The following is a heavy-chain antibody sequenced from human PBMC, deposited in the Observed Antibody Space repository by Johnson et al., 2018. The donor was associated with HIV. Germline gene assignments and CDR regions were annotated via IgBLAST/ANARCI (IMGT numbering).Heavy chain of an antibody. V-gene: IGHV3-7*03. D-gene: IGHD1-7*01. J-gene: IGHJ3*02. CDR1: GFTFSSYG. Sequence: EVQLVESGGGVVQPGGSLRLSCAASGFTFSSYGMHWVRQAPGKGLEWVANIKQDGSVKNSVDSVKGRFTISRDNAKNSLYLQMDSLRAEDTAVYYCARGTRLGAPSNLDAFDIWGQGTKVTVSS. CDR3: ARGTRLGAPSNLDAFDI. CDR2: IKQDGSVK.